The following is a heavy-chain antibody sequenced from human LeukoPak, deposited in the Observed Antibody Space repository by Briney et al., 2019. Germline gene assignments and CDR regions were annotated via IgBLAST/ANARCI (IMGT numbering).Heavy chain of an antibody. J-gene: IGHJ4*02. V-gene: IGHV4-38-2*02. Sequence: SETLSLTCTVSGYSISSGYYWSWIRQPPGKGLEWIGEINHSGSTNYNPSLKSRVTISVDTSKNQFSLKLSSVTAADTAVYYCARGPSRWLQLDYYFDYWGQGTLVTVSS. CDR3: ARGPSRWLQLDYYFDY. CDR1: GYSISSGYY. CDR2: INHSGST. D-gene: IGHD5-24*01.